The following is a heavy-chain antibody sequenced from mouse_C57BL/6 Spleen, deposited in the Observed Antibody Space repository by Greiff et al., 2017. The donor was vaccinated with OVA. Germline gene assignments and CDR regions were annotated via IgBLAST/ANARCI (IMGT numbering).Heavy chain of an antibody. Sequence: VQLQQSGPELVKPGASVKISCKASGYTFTDYYMNWVKQSHGKSLEWIGDINPNNGGTSYNQKFKGKATLTVDKSSSTAYMELRSLTSEDSAVYYCARRTIYDYDVGFAYWGQGTLVTVSA. V-gene: IGHV1-26*01. CDR1: GYTFTDYY. CDR2: INPNNGGT. CDR3: ARRTIYDYDVGFAY. D-gene: IGHD2-4*01. J-gene: IGHJ3*01.